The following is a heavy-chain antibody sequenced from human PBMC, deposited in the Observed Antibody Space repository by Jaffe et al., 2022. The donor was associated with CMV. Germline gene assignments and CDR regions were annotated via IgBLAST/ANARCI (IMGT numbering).Heavy chain of an antibody. CDR3: ARGVSGYSGYGQRDY. CDR1: GYTFTGYY. V-gene: IGHV1-2*02. J-gene: IGHJ4*02. CDR2: INPNSGGT. Sequence: QVQLVQSGAEVKKPGASVKVSCKASGYTFTGYYMHWVRQAPGQGLEWMGWINPNSGGTNYAQKFQGRVTMTRDTSISTAYMELSRLRSDDTAVYYCARGVSGYSGYGQRDYWGQGTLVTVSS. D-gene: IGHD5-12*01.